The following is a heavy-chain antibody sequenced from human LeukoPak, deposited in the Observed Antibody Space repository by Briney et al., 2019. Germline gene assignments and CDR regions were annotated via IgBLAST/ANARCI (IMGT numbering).Heavy chain of an antibody. J-gene: IGHJ6*03. CDR2: IYYSGST. CDR3: ARTEYYYYYYMDV. Sequence: PSETLSLTCTVSAGSISSNSYYWGWIRQPPGKGLQWIGSIYYSGSTYYNPSLKSRVTISVDTSKNQFSLKLSSVTAADTAVYYCARTEYYYYYYMDVWGKGTTVTISS. CDR1: AGSISSNSYY. V-gene: IGHV4-39*07.